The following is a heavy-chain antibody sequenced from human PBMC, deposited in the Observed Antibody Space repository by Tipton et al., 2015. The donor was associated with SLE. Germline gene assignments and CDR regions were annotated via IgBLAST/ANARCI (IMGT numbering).Heavy chain of an antibody. CDR1: GNSTSSYY. CDR2: ISYGGXI. Sequence: PGLVKPSXTLSXTCAVAGNSTSSYYLSWIRQVRRKGLKGIGYISYGGXINHHPSLTSRLTISFDTAKKLLSLTXTSLTAGDTAIYYCATYSGRVWGQGTLVTVSS. J-gene: IGHJ4*02. V-gene: IGHV4-59*01. CDR3: ATYSGRV. D-gene: IGHD3-10*01.